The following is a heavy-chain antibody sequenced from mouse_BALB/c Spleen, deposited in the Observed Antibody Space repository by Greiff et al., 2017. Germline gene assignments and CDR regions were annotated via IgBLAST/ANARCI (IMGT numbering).Heavy chain of an antibody. CDR2: ISSGSSTI. J-gene: IGHJ3*01. CDR1: GFTFSSFG. V-gene: IGHV5-17*02. Sequence: EVKLMESGGGLVQPGGSRKLSCAASGFTFSSFGMHWVRQAPEKGLEWVAYISSGSSTIYYADTVKGRFTISRDNPKNTLFLQMTSLRSEDTAMYYCARDRYDRVFAYWGQGTLVTVSA. D-gene: IGHD2-14*01. CDR3: ARDRYDRVFAY.